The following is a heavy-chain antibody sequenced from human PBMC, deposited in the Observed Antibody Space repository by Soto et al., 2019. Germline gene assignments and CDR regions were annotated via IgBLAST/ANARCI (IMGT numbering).Heavy chain of an antibody. V-gene: IGHV3-11*01. CDR2: ISSSGSTI. D-gene: IGHD2-2*01. CDR3: AGNREDIVVVPAAIVNWFDP. CDR1: GFTFSDYY. Sequence: QVQLVESGGGLVKPGGSLSLSCAASGFTFSDYYMSWIRQAPGKGLEWVSYISSSGSTIYYADSVKGRFTISRDNAKNSLYRQMNSLRAEDTAVYYCAGNREDIVVVPAAIVNWFDPWGQGTLVIVSS. J-gene: IGHJ5*02.